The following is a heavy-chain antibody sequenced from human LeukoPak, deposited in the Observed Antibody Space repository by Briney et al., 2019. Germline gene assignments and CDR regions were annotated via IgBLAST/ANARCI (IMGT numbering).Heavy chain of an antibody. CDR3: ARWESTGGAFDI. V-gene: IGHV4-4*02. CDR2: IYHSGST. D-gene: IGHD5/OR15-5a*01. Sequence: SETLSLTCAVSGGSISSNNWWSWVRQPPGKGLEWIGEIYHSGSTNYNPSLKSRVTISVDKSKNQFSLKLSSVTAADTAVYYCARWESTGGAFDIWGQGTMVTVSS. CDR1: GGSISSNNW. J-gene: IGHJ3*02.